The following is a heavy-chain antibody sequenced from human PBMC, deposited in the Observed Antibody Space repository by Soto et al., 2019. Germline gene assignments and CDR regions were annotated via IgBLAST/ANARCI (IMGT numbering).Heavy chain of an antibody. J-gene: IGHJ4*02. CDR2: FDPEDGET. V-gene: IGHV1-24*01. CDR1: GYTLTELS. D-gene: IGHD1-7*01. Sequence: ASVKVSCKVSGYTLTELSMHWVRQAPGKGLEWMGGFDPEDGETIYAQKFQGRVTMTEDTSTDTAYMELSSLRSEDTAVYYCATDPSLSLPNWNSVFDYWGQGTLVTVSS. CDR3: ATDPSLSLPNWNSVFDY.